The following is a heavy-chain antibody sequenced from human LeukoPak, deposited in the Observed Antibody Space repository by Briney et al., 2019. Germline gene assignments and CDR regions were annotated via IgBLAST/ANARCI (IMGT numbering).Heavy chain of an antibody. V-gene: IGHV4-59*12. J-gene: IGHJ3*02. CDR2: IYYSGST. D-gene: IGHD6-25*01. CDR1: GGSISSYY. Sequence: SETLSLTCTVSGGSISSYYWSWIRQPPGKGLEWIGYIYYSGSTNYNPSLKSRVTISVDTSKNQFSLKLSSVTAADTAVYYCARPAGVRAFDIWGQGTMVTVSS. CDR3: ARPAGVRAFDI.